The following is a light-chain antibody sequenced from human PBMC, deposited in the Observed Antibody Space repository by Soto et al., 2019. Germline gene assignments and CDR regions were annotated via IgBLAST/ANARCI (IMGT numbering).Light chain of an antibody. J-gene: IGLJ2*01. CDR1: SSDVGGYNY. CDR3: SSYTSSSTLVV. CDR2: EVS. Sequence: ALTQPASVSGSPGQSITISCTGTSSDVGGYNYVSWYQQHPGKAPKLMIYEVSNRPSGVSNRFSGSKSGNTASLTISGLQAEDEADYYCSSYTSSSTLVVFGGGTQLTVL. V-gene: IGLV2-14*01.